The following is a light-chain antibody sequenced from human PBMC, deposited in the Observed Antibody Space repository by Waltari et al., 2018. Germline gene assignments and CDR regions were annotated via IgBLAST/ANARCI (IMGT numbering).Light chain of an antibody. CDR1: SSDVGNYKR. J-gene: IGLJ2*01. V-gene: IGLV2-23*02. CDR2: AVS. CDR3: SSYAGSSKGV. Sequence: QSALTQPASVSGSPGPSITISCTGTSSDVGNYKRVSWYQQHPGKAPKPMIYAVSKRAPGVSDRFSGSKSGDMASLTISGLQPEGEAEYFCSSYAGSSKGVFGGGTKVTVL.